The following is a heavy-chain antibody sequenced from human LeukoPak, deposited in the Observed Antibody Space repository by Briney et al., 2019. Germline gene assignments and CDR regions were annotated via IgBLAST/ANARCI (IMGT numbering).Heavy chain of an antibody. CDR1: GFTFGDYA. CDR2: IRSKAYGGTT. V-gene: IGHV3-49*04. CDR3: SNYYDSSGYYAYYYYYMDV. J-gene: IGHJ6*03. D-gene: IGHD3-22*01. Sequence: PGGSLRLSCTASGFTFGDYAMSWVRQAPGKGLEWVGFIRSKAYGGTTEYAASVKGRFTISRDDSKSIAYLQMNSLKTEDTAVYYCSNYYDSSGYYAYYYYYMDVRGKGTTVTVSS.